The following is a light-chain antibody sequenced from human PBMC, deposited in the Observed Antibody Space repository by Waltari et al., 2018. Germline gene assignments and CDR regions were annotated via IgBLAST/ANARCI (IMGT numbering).Light chain of an antibody. V-gene: IGLV1-51*02. CDR3: GTWDSSLSGAV. CDR1: SSHIGNNY. Sequence: QSVLTQPPSVSAAPGQRVTISCSGGSSHIGNNYVSWYRQFPGTAPKLLIYENTGRPSGIPGRFTGSKSCTSATLDITGLQAGDEADYYCGTWDSSLSGAVFGGGTHLTVL. CDR2: ENT. J-gene: IGLJ7*01.